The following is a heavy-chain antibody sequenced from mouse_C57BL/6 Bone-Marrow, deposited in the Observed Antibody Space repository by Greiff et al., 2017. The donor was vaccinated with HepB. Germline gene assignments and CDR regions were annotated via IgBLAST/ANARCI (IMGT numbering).Heavy chain of an antibody. D-gene: IGHD1-1*01. CDR2: IYPRSGNT. CDR3: ASSLLRFDY. CDR1: GYTFTSYG. V-gene: IGHV1-81*01. J-gene: IGHJ2*01. Sequence: VQLQPSGAELARPGASVKLSCKASGYTFTSYGISWVKQRTGQGLEWIGEIYPRSGNTYYNEKFKGKATLTADKSSSTAYMELRSLTSEDSAVYFCASSLLRFDYWGQGTTLTVSS.